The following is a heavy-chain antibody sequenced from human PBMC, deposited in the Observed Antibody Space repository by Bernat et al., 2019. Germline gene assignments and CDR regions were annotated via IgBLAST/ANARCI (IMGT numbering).Heavy chain of an antibody. CDR1: GFTFGNYA. J-gene: IGHJ4*02. CDR3: TSMGDGDFGY. CDR2: IRRKSNGGTT. V-gene: IGHV3-49*04. D-gene: IGHD3-16*01. Sequence: EVQMVESGGGLVQPGRSLRLSCTTSGFTFGNYAMSWVRQTPGKGLEWVGFIRRKSNGGTTEYAASVKGRFTISRDDSKGVVYLQMNSLKTEDSGVYYCTSMGDGDFGYWGQGTLVTVSS.